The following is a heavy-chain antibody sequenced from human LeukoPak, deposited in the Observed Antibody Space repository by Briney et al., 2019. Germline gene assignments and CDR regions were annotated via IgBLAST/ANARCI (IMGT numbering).Heavy chain of an antibody. CDR2: ISSSSSYI. V-gene: IGHV3-21*04. CDR3: ARAYSSNWYDY. Sequence: PGGSLRLSCAASGFTFSSYSMNWVRQAPGKGLEWVSSISSSSSYIYYADSVKGRFTISRDNSKNTLYLQMNSLTADDAAVYHCARAYSSNWYDYWGQGTLVTVSS. CDR1: GFTFSSYS. D-gene: IGHD6-19*01. J-gene: IGHJ5*01.